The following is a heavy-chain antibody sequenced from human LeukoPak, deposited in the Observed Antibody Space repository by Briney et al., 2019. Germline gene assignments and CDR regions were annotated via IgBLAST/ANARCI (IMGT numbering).Heavy chain of an antibody. Sequence: GGSLRLSCAASGFTFSSYWMSWVRQAPGKGLEWVANIKQDGSEKYYVDSVKGRFTISRDNAKNSLYLQMSSLRAEDTAVYYCARGRSGMVIVYWGQGTLVTVSS. J-gene: IGHJ4*02. CDR1: GFTFSSYW. CDR2: IKQDGSEK. V-gene: IGHV3-7*03. CDR3: ARGRSGMVIVY. D-gene: IGHD5-18*01.